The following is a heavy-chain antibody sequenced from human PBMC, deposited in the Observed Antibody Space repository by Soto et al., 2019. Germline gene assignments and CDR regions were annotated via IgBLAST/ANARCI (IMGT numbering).Heavy chain of an antibody. CDR1: GGSIRSFH. CDR3: VRGASAEWELMDDNWFDP. J-gene: IGHJ5*02. Sequence: PSETLSLTCTVSGGSIRSFHWSWIRQPPGMGLEWIGHIYSSGNTKYNPALKSRVTIAVDTSKNEFSLRLTSVTAADTAVYYCVRGASAEWELMDDNWFDPWGQGTLVTVSS. D-gene: IGHD1-26*01. V-gene: IGHV4-59*01. CDR2: IYSSGNT.